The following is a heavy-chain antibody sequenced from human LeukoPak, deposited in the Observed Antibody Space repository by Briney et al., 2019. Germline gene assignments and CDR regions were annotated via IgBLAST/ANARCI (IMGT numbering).Heavy chain of an antibody. CDR1: GGSFTAFY. CDR2: VHHSGTT. CDR3: ARDRGTWNDDGFDY. V-gene: IGHV4-34*01. J-gene: IGHJ4*02. D-gene: IGHD1-1*01. Sequence: SETLSLTCTVYGGSFTAFYWSWIRQPPGKGLEWIGEVHHSGTTNYNPSLKSRVTLSIDTSKNQISLKLTSVTAADTAVYYCARDRGTWNDDGFDYWGQGTLVTVSS.